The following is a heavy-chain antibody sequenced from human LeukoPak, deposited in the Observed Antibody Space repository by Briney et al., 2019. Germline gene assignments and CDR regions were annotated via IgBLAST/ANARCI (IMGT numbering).Heavy chain of an antibody. D-gene: IGHD4-23*01. V-gene: IGHV4-30-4*01. Sequence: SETLSLTCTVSGGSISSGDYYWSWIRQPPGKGLEWIGYIYYSGSTYYNPSLKSRVTISVDTSKNQFSLKLSSVTAADTAVYYCARDSGGNVGGGFDPWGQGTLVTVSS. J-gene: IGHJ5*02. CDR2: IYYSGST. CDR1: GGSISSGDYY. CDR3: ARDSGGNVGGGFDP.